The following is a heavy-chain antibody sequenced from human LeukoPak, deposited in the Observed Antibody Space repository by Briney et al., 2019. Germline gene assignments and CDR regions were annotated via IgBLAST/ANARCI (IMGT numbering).Heavy chain of an antibody. J-gene: IGHJ4*02. V-gene: IGHV3-66*01. Sequence: GGSLRLSCAASGFTVSSNYMSWVRQAPGKGLEWVSVIYSGGSTYYADSVKGRFTISRDNSKNTLYLQMNSLRAEDTAVYYCAREYYGSGSYYKSTAGGYFDYWGQGTLVTVSS. CDR1: GFTVSSNY. CDR3: AREYYGSGSYYKSTAGGYFDY. D-gene: IGHD3-10*01. CDR2: IYSGGST.